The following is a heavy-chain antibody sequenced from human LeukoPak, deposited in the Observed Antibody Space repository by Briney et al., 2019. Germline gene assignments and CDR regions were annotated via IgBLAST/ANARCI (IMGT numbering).Heavy chain of an antibody. CDR2: INHSGST. CDR3: ARGLGKGAAAADY. Sequence: PSETLSLTCTVYGGSFSGYYWSWIRQPPGKGLEWIGEINHSGSTNYNPSLKSRVTIPVDTSKNQFSLKLSSVTAADTAVYYCARGLGKGAAAADYWGQGTLVTVSS. D-gene: IGHD6-13*01. CDR1: GGSFSGYY. J-gene: IGHJ4*02. V-gene: IGHV4-34*01.